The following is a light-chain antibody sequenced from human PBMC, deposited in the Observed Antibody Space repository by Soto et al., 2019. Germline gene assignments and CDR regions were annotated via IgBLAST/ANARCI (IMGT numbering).Light chain of an antibody. Sequence: EVVLTQSPGTLSLSPGDRGALSCRASQSVSDNNLAWYQLRPGQAPRLLIYGASRRATGIPDRFSGSGSGTDFTLTISGLEPEDFATYYCQQYHSYPYTFGQGTKLEIK. V-gene: IGKV3-20*01. CDR2: GAS. J-gene: IGKJ2*01. CDR1: QSVSDNN. CDR3: QQYHSYPYT.